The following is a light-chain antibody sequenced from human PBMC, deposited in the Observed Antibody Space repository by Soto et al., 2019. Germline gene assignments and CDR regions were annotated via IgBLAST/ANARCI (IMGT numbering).Light chain of an antibody. V-gene: IGKV3-15*01. CDR2: GAS. CDR1: QSVSSN. J-gene: IGKJ1*01. Sequence: IVMTQSPVPLSVSPGERATLSCRASQSVSSNLAWYQQKPGQAPRLLIYGASTRATGIPARFRGSGSGTEFTLTISSLQSEDFAVYYCQHYNNWPPWTFGQGT. CDR3: QHYNNWPPWT.